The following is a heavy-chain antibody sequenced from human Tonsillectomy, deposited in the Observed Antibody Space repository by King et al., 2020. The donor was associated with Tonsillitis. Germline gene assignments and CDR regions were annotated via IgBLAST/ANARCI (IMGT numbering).Heavy chain of an antibody. D-gene: IGHD4-17*01. CDR2: ISGSGRST. Sequence: QLVQSGGGLVQPGGSLRLSCAASGFNFSSYAMSWVRQAPGKGLEWVSGISGSGRSTYYADSVKGRFTISRDKSKNTLYLQMNSLRDEDTAVYYCAKDRVTTFDRIFDYWGQGTLVTVSS. CDR3: AKDRVTTFDRIFDY. CDR1: GFNFSSYA. V-gene: IGHV3-23*04. J-gene: IGHJ4*02.